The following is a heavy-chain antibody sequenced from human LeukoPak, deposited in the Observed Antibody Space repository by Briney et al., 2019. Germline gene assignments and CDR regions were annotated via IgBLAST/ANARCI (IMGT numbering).Heavy chain of an antibody. CDR2: INPNSGGT. CDR3: ARTSSAVLRFLGRFDY. D-gene: IGHD3-3*01. Sequence: EASVKVSCKASGYSFTGYYMHWVRQAPGQGLEWMGWINPNSGGTNYAQKFQGRVTMTRDTSISTAYMELSRLRSDDTAVYYCARTSSAVLRFLGRFDYWGQGTLVTVSS. J-gene: IGHJ4*02. V-gene: IGHV1-2*02. CDR1: GYSFTGYY.